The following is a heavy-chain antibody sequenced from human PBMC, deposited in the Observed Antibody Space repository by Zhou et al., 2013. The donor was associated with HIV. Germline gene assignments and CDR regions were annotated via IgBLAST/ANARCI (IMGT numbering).Heavy chain of an antibody. Sequence: QVQLLQSEAEVKPPGASVKVSCKASGYSFTSHYMHWVRQAPGQGPEWMGIINPSGGSTSYAQKFQGRVTMTRDTSTSTVYMELSSLRSEDTAVYYCARDRNTYYFDSSVYYYYMDVWGKGTTVTVSS. J-gene: IGHJ6*03. D-gene: IGHD3-22*01. V-gene: IGHV1-46*01. CDR1: GYSFTSHY. CDR2: INPSGGST. CDR3: ARDRNTYYFDSSVYYYYMDV.